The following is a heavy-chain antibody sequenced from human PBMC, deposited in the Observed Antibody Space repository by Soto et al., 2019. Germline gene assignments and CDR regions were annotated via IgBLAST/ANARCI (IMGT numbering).Heavy chain of an antibody. V-gene: IGHV3-30-3*01. J-gene: IGHJ4*02. D-gene: IGHD5-18*01. Sequence: QVQPVESGGGVVQPGRSLRLSCAASGFTFSSYAMHWVRQAPGKGLEWVAVISYDGSNKYYADSVKGRFTISRDNSKNTLYLQMNSLRAEDTAVYYCARDQYSYGYIFDYWGQGTLVTVSS. CDR2: ISYDGSNK. CDR3: ARDQYSYGYIFDY. CDR1: GFTFSSYA.